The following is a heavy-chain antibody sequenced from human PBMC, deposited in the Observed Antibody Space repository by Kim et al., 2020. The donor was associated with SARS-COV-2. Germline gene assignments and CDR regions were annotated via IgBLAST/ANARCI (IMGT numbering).Heavy chain of an antibody. D-gene: IGHD6-6*01. Sequence: AGCVKRRLAISRENAKKSLYLQVNSLRAEDTAVYYCAREPDTSSEDAFDVWGRGTMVTVSS. CDR3: AREPDTSSEDAFDV. J-gene: IGHJ3*01. V-gene: IGHV3-48*01.